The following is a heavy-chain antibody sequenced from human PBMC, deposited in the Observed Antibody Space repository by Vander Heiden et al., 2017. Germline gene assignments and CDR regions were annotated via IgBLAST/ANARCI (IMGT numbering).Heavy chain of an antibody. CDR2: ISRSGATT. V-gene: IGHV3-23*01. Sequence: EVQLLQSGGDLVQPGGALTLSCAASRFNFNNYALSWVRQAPGKGLEWVSTISRSGATTYYSDSVKGRFTVSRNNSKNSLYLRMNTVRAEDTALYYCARSPISVTGFFDSWGQGTLVTVSS. J-gene: IGHJ4*02. D-gene: IGHD6-19*01. CDR3: ARSPISVTGFFDS. CDR1: RFNFNNYA.